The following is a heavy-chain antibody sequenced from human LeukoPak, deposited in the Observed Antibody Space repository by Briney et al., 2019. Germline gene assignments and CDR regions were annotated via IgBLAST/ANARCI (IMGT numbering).Heavy chain of an antibody. D-gene: IGHD3-3*01. CDR2: IYHSGSA. CDR3: ARVPHGETIFGVVLYWFDP. Sequence: PSETLSLTCTVSSYSISSGYYWGWIRQPPGKGLEWIGSIYHSGSAYYNPSLKSRVTVSVDTSKNQFSLKLNSVTAADTAAYYCARVPHGETIFGVVLYWFDPWGQGTLVTVS. J-gene: IGHJ5*02. V-gene: IGHV4-38-2*02. CDR1: SYSISSGYY.